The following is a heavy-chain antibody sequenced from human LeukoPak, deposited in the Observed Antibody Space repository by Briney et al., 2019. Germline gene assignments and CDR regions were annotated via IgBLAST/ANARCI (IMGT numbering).Heavy chain of an antibody. J-gene: IGHJ4*02. D-gene: IGHD5-24*01. CDR1: GFTFSNAW. V-gene: IGHV3-15*01. CDR3: TTDLGYGGYNLVD. CDR2: IKSKTDGGTT. Sequence: PGGSLRLSCAASGFTFSNAWMSWVRQAPGKGLEWVGRIKSKTDGGTTDYAAPVKGRFTISRDDSKNTLYLQMNSLKTEDTAVYYCTTDLGYGGYNLVDWGQGTLVTVSS.